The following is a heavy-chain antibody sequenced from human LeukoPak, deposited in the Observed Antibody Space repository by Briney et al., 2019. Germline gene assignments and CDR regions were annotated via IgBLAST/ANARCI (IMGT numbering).Heavy chain of an antibody. J-gene: IGHJ6*04. CDR1: GFTFTSSA. D-gene: IGHD3-10*01. Sequence: SVKVSCKASGFTFTSSAMQWVRQARGQRLEWIGWIVVGSGNTNYAQKFQERVTITRDMSTSTAYMELSSLRSEDTAVYYCAADYDYGSGSYSDRSLWGKGTTVTVSS. V-gene: IGHV1-58*02. CDR3: AADYDYGSGSYSDRSL. CDR2: IVVGSGNT.